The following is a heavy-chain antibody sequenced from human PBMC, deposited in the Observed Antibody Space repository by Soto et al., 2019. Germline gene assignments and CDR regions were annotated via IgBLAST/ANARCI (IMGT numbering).Heavy chain of an antibody. CDR3: ARGYYDSSGYYEYFDY. Sequence: QVQLVQSGAEVKKPGSSVKVSCKASGGTFSSYAISWVRQAPGQGLEWMGGIIPIFGTANYAQKFQGRVTITADESTGTAYMELSSLRSEDTAVYYCARGYYDSSGYYEYFDYWGQGTLVTVSS. V-gene: IGHV1-69*01. D-gene: IGHD3-22*01. J-gene: IGHJ4*02. CDR1: GGTFSSYA. CDR2: IIPIFGTA.